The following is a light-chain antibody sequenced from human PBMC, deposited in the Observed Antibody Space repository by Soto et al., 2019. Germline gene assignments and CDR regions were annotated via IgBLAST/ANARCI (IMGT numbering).Light chain of an antibody. CDR3: SSYTSSSTNG. V-gene: IGLV2-14*01. J-gene: IGLJ1*01. Sequence: QSALTQPASVSGSPGQTITISCTGTSSDVGGYNYVSWHQQHPGKAPKLMIYEVSNRPSGVSNRFSGSKSGNTASLTISGLQAEDEADYYCSSYTSSSTNGFGTGSKVTVL. CDR2: EVS. CDR1: SSDVGGYNY.